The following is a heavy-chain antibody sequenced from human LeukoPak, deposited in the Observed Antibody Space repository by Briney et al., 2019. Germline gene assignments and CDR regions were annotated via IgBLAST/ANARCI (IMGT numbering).Heavy chain of an antibody. CDR3: AIDMTATGYFDY. Sequence: GASVKVSCKASGYTFTSYYMHWVRQAPGQGLEWMGIINPSGGSTSYAQKFQGRVTMTRDTSTSTVYMELSSLRSEDTAVYYCAIDMTATGYFDYWGQGTLVTVSS. CDR2: INPSGGST. CDR1: GYTFTSYY. J-gene: IGHJ4*02. D-gene: IGHD5-18*01. V-gene: IGHV1-46*01.